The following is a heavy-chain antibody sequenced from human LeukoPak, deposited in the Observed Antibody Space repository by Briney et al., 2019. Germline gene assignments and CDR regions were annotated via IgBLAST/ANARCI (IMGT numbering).Heavy chain of an antibody. CDR2: FDPEDGET. J-gene: IGHJ4*02. V-gene: IGHV1-24*01. CDR3: ATELYMGATTKAGYFDY. D-gene: IGHD1-26*01. CDR1: GYTLTELS. Sequence: GASVKVSCKVSGYTLTELSMHWVRQAPGKGLEWMGVFDPEDGETIYAQKFQGRVTMTEDTSTDIAYMELSSLRSEDTAVYYCATELYMGATTKAGYFDYWGQGTLVTVSS.